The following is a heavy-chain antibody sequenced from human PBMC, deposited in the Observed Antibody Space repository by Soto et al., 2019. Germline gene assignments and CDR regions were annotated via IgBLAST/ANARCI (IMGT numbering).Heavy chain of an antibody. CDR3: ARENYDILTGKWYYFDY. CDR2: INAGNGNT. V-gene: IGHV1-3*01. Sequence: QVQLVQSGAEVKKPGASVKVSCKASGYTFTSYAMHWVRQAPGQRLEWMGWINAGNGNTKYSQKFQGRVTITRDTSASTAYMELSSLRSEDTAVYYCARENYDILTGKWYYFDYWGQGTLVTVSS. CDR1: GYTFTSYA. J-gene: IGHJ4*02. D-gene: IGHD3-9*01.